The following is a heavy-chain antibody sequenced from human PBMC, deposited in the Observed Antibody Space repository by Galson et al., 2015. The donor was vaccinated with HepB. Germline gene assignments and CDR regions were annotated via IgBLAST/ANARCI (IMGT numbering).Heavy chain of an antibody. J-gene: IGHJ6*02. Sequence: SLRLSCATSGFTYSTYPMTWVRQASGKGLEWVSAIRAGGGIKYYADSVKGRFTISRDNSKNTLYLQMNSLRVEDTAVYYCAKVRDYYYPGVDVWGHGTTVTASS. V-gene: IGHV3-23*01. CDR1: GFTYSTYP. CDR3: AKVRDYYYPGVDV. D-gene: IGHD2-21*01. CDR2: IRAGGGIK.